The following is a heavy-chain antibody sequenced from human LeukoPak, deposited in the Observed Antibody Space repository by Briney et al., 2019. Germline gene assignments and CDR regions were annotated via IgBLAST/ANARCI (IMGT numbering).Heavy chain of an antibody. Sequence: GGSLRLSCAASGFTFSGYAMNWVRQAPGKGLEWLSYISTTGSTTYHADSVKGRFTISRDNAKNSLYLQMNSLRAEDTAVYYCAKSDPYGDSLIEIWGQGALVTVSS. CDR3: AKSDPYGDSLIEI. CDR2: ISTTGSTT. D-gene: IGHD4-17*01. J-gene: IGHJ4*02. CDR1: GFTFSGYA. V-gene: IGHV3-48*03.